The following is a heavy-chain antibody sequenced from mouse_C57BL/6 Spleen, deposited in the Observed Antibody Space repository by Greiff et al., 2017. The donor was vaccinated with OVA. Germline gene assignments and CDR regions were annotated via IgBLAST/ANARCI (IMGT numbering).Heavy chain of an antibody. CDR1: GYTFTSYW. CDR2: IHPSDSDT. V-gene: IGHV1-74*01. CDR3: ARKGGGYDRGLYFDV. Sequence: VQVVESGAELVKPGASVKVSCKASGYTFTSYWMHWVKQRPGQGLEWIGRIHPSDSDTNYNQKFKGKATLTVDKSSSTAYMQLSSLTSEDSAVYYCARKGGGYDRGLYFDVWGTGTTVTVSS. J-gene: IGHJ1*03. D-gene: IGHD2-2*01.